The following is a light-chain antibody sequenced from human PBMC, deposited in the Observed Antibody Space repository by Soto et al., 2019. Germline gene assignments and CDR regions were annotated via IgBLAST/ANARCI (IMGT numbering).Light chain of an antibody. V-gene: IGKV3-15*01. CDR3: QQYNNWPKT. CDR1: ESVGIN. Sequence: EVVMTQSPATLSVSPGERATLSCRASESVGINLAWYQQKPDQAPRLLIYGVSTRATGVPPRFSGSESGTEFTLTISRLQSEDFAVYYCQQYNNWPKTFGQGTKVDIK. CDR2: GVS. J-gene: IGKJ1*01.